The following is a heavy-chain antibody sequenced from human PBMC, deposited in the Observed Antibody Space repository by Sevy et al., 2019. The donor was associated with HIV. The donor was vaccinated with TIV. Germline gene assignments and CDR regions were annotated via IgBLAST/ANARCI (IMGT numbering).Heavy chain of an antibody. CDR1: GFTFSSYG. J-gene: IGHJ4*02. Sequence: GGSLRLSCAASGFTFSSYGMHWVRQAPGKGLEWVAVIWYDGSTKYYADSVKGRFTISRDNSMNTLYLQMNSLRTEDTAVYYCANGDFYFDYWGQGTLVTVSS. D-gene: IGHD2-21*02. CDR2: IWYDGSTK. CDR3: ANGDFYFDY. V-gene: IGHV3-30*02.